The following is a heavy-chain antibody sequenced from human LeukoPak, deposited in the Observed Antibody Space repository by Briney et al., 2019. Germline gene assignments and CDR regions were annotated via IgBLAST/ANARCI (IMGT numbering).Heavy chain of an antibody. J-gene: IGHJ4*02. CDR2: IYTSGST. CDR1: GGSISSAAYC. Sequence: PSQTLSLTCGVSGGSISSAAYCWSWIRQPAGKGLEWIGRIYTSGSTNYNPSLKSRVTISVDTSKNQFSLKLSSVTAADTALYYCARGKEDYDILTGYDYFDYWGQGTLVTVSS. CDR3: ARGKEDYDILTGYDYFDY. V-gene: IGHV4-61*02. D-gene: IGHD3-9*01.